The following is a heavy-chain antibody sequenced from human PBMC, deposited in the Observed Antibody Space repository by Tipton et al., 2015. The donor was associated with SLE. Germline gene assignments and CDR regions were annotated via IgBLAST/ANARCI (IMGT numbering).Heavy chain of an antibody. J-gene: IGHJ4*02. V-gene: IGHV4-59*01. CDR1: GGSISGSY. CDR2: IYYSGST. D-gene: IGHD1-1*01. CDR3: ARAGRAWNLFDY. Sequence: LSLTCSVSGGSISGSYWSWIRQPPRKGLEWIGHIYYSGSTNYNPSLMSRVTISVDTSKNQFTLKLNSVTTADTAVYYCARAGRAWNLFDYWGQGTLVTVSS.